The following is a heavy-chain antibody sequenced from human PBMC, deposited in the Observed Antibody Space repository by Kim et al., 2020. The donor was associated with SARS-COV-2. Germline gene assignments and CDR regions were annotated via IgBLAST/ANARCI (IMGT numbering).Heavy chain of an antibody. V-gene: IGHV4-39*01. Sequence: SETLSLTCTVSGDSISSSFNYWGRNRQPHGQELEWIGSGYHSGTTYDTPSLKSRVTVSVDTYKNEFSLKVTSVTAADTAVYFCARLPHDSSGYVDCWGQGILVTVSS. CDR1: GDSISSSFNY. J-gene: IGHJ4*02. D-gene: IGHD3-22*01. CDR3: ARLPHDSSGYVDC. CDR2: GYHSGTT.